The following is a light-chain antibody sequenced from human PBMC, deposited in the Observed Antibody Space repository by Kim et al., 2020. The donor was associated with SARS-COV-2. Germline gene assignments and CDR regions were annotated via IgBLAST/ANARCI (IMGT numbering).Light chain of an antibody. J-gene: IGLJ1*01. Sequence: SYELTQPPSVSVAPGKTARITCGGNNIGSKSVHWYQQKPGQAPVLVIYYDSDRPSGIPERFSGSNSGNTATLTISRVEAGDEADYYCPVWASSSYHYFFG. CDR1: NIGSKS. CDR2: YDS. V-gene: IGLV3-21*04. CDR3: PVWASSSYHYF.